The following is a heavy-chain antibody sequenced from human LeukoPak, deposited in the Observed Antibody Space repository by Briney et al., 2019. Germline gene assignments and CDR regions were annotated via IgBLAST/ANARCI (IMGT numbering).Heavy chain of an antibody. CDR3: ARVSSYYDMDV. Sequence: PGGSLRLSCAASGFTVSSNYMNWVRQAPGKGLEWVSYISSSSSAIYYADSVKGRFTISRDNAKNSLYLQMNSLRAEDTAVYYCARVSSYYDMDVWGQGTTVTVSS. D-gene: IGHD2-2*01. CDR1: GFTVSSNY. J-gene: IGHJ6*02. V-gene: IGHV3-48*01. CDR2: ISSSSSAI.